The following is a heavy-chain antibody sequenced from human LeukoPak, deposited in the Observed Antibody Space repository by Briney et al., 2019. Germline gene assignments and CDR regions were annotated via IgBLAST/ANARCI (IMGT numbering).Heavy chain of an antibody. V-gene: IGHV3-30*04. CDR3: ARAPYSSGWYYFDY. CDR1: GFTFSSYA. J-gene: IGHJ4*01. Sequence: GGSLRLSCAASGFTFSSYAMHWVRQAPGKGLEWVSLISYGGSTRDYVDSEKGRFTTSRDNSINTLYLQMDSLRPEDTAVYYCARAPYSSGWYYFDYWGQGTLVTVFS. CDR2: ISYGGSTR. D-gene: IGHD6-19*01.